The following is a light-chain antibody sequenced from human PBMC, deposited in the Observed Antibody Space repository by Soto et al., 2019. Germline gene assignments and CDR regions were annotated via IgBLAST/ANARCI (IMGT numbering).Light chain of an antibody. V-gene: IGKV1-27*01. Sequence: DIQMTQSPSSLSASVGDRVTITCRASQGISNSLAWYQQKPGKVPELLISAASTLRSGVPSRFSGSGSGTDFTLTISSLQPEDVATYYCQKYSSAPYIFGQGTKLQIK. J-gene: IGKJ2*01. CDR1: QGISNS. CDR2: AAS. CDR3: QKYSSAPYI.